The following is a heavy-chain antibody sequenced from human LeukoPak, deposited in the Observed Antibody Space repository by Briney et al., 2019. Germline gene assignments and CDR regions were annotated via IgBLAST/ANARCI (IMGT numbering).Heavy chain of an antibody. CDR1: GFPFSASA. Sequence: GGSLRLSCAASGFPFSASAMTWVRQAPGKGLEWVSHILSTGTTYYADSVRGRFTISRDNSKNTLYLLMTSLRADDTALYYCATVKYDYGDPVGWFDPWGQGTLVTVSS. V-gene: IGHV3-23*01. CDR2: ILSTGTT. CDR3: ATVKYDYGDPVGWFDP. D-gene: IGHD4-17*01. J-gene: IGHJ5*02.